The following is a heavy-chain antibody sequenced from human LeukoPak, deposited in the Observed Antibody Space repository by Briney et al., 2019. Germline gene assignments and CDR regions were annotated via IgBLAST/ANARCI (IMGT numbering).Heavy chain of an antibody. J-gene: IGHJ6*03. V-gene: IGHV4-4*07. Sequence: SETLSLTCTVSGGSISSYYWSWIRQPAGKGLEWIGRIYTSGSTNYNPSLKSRVTMSVDTSKNQFSLKLSSVTAADTAVYYCARELRYFDWLLKIPYYYYMDVWGKGTTVTISS. CDR1: GGSISSYY. CDR3: ARELRYFDWLLKIPYYYYMDV. D-gene: IGHD3-9*01. CDR2: IYTSGST.